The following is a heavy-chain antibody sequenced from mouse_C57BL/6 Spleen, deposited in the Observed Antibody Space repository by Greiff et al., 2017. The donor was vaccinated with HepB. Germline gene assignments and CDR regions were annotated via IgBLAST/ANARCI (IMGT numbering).Heavy chain of an antibody. J-gene: IGHJ4*01. CDR1: GYTFTSYW. V-gene: IGHV1-52*01. Sequence: QVQLQQPGAELVRPGSSVKLSCKASGYTFTSYWMHWVKQRPIQGLEWIGNIDPSDSETHYNQKFKDKATLTVDKSSSTAYMQLSSLTSEDSAVYYGARWYYGMMDYWGQGTSVTVSS. CDR3: ARWYYGMMDY. CDR2: IDPSDSET. D-gene: IGHD1-1*01.